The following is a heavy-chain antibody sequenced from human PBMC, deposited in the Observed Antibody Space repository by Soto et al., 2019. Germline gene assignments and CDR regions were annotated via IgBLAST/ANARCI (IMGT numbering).Heavy chain of an antibody. Sequence: EVQLVESGGGLVQPGGSLRLSCAASGFTFSTYWMHWVRQDPGTGLVWVSRISTDGSSTNYADSVKGRFTISRDNAKSALYLQINSVRAEDKSVYSCAGAIGGIDAFDYWGQGTMVTVSS. CDR2: ISTDGSST. V-gene: IGHV3-74*01. J-gene: IGHJ4*02. CDR3: AGAIGGIDAFDY. D-gene: IGHD2-15*01. CDR1: GFTFSTYW.